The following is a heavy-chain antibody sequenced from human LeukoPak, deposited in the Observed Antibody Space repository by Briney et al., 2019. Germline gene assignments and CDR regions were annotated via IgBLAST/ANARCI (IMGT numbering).Heavy chain of an antibody. Sequence: GGSLRLSCAASGFTFSSYSMNWVRQAPGKGLEWVSYISSSSSTIYYADSVKGRFTISRDNAKNSLYLQMNSLRAEDTAVYYCARVGDYFDYWGQGTLVTVSS. CDR2: ISSSSSTI. CDR3: ARVGDYFDY. J-gene: IGHJ4*02. CDR1: GFTFSSYS. V-gene: IGHV3-48*04. D-gene: IGHD1-26*01.